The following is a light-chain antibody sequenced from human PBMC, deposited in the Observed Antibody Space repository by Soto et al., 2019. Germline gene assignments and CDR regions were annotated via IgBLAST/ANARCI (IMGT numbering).Light chain of an antibody. CDR3: LLFGNEVRI. V-gene: IGLV7-46*01. CDR2: NAL. Sequence: QAVVTQEPSLTVSPGVTVTLTCGSSTGAVTSGHYPYGFHQKPGQAPKTLSYNALSRHSWTPARFSGSLLGGKAVLTLSGAQPEDEDDYYCLLFGNEVRIFGGGTKLTVL. J-gene: IGLJ2*01. CDR1: TGAVTSGHY.